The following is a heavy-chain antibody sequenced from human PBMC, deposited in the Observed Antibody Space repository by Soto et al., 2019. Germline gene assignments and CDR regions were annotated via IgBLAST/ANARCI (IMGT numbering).Heavy chain of an antibody. CDR1: GFTFSSYW. Sequence: GSLRLSCAASGFTFSSYWMHWVRQAPGKGLVWASRINSDGSSTSYADSVKGRFTISRDNAKNTLYLQMNSLRAEDTAVYYCARSGYCSSTSCYYYYYYYMDVWGKGTTVTVSS. D-gene: IGHD2-2*03. J-gene: IGHJ6*03. CDR3: ARSGYCSSTSCYYYYYYYMDV. CDR2: INSDGSST. V-gene: IGHV3-74*01.